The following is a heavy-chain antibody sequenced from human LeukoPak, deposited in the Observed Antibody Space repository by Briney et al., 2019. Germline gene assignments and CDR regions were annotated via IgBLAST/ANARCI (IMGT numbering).Heavy chain of an antibody. CDR1: AFTFSTYS. CDR2: ISGSGGVT. CDR3: ATNYYGSGNYYNGYDY. D-gene: IGHD3-10*01. Sequence: GGSLRLSCAASAFTFSTYSMNWVRQAPGKGLEWVSGISGSGGVTYYADSVKGRFTISRDNSKNTLYLQMNSLRAEDTAVYYCATNYYGSGNYYNGYDYWGQGTLVTVSS. V-gene: IGHV3-23*01. J-gene: IGHJ4*02.